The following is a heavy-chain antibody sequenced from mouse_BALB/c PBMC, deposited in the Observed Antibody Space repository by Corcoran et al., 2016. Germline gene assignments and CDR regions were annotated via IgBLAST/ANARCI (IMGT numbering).Heavy chain of an antibody. V-gene: IGHV9-3-1*01. CDR3: ARREWLLPMDY. D-gene: IGHD2-3*01. J-gene: IGHJ4*01. CDR1: GYTFTNYG. CDR2: INTYTGEP. Sequence: QIQLVQSGPELKKPGETVKISCKASGYTFTNYGMNWVKQAPGKGLKWMGWINTYTGEPTYADDFKGRFAFSLETSVSTAYLQINNLKNEDTATYFCARREWLLPMDYWGQGTSVTVSS.